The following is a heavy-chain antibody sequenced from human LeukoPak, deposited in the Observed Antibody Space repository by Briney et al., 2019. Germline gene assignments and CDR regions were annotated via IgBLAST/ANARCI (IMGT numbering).Heavy chain of an antibody. J-gene: IGHJ5*02. CDR1: GGSFSDY. Sequence: PSKTLSLTCAVYGGSFSDYWSWIRQPPGKGLEWIGDINHSGSANYNPSLKSRVTISVDKSVRQFFLKISPVIVADTAIYYCARERASNNLNIWLDPWGPGTLVTVSS. D-gene: IGHD1-14*01. V-gene: IGHV4-34*01. CDR3: ARERASNNLNIWLDP. CDR2: INHSGSA.